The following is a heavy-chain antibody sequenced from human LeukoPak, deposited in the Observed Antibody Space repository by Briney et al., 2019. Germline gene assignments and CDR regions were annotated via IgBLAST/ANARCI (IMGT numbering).Heavy chain of an antibody. CDR1: GYTFTSYG. CDR3: ARDCSSTSCPLYYYYYGMDV. Sequence: GASVTVSCTASGYTFTSYGISWVRQAPGQGLEWMGWISAYNGNTNYAQKLRGRVTMTTDTSTSTAYMELRSLRSDDTAVYYCARDCSSTSCPLYYYYYGMDVWGQGTTVTVSS. J-gene: IGHJ6*02. D-gene: IGHD2-2*01. V-gene: IGHV1-18*01. CDR2: ISAYNGNT.